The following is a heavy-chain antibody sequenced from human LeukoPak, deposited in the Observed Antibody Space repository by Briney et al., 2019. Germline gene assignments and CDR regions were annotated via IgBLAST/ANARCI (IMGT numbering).Heavy chain of an antibody. CDR3: AREVDTDLEYLQH. Sequence: GGSLRLSCAASGFAFSSYAMHWVRQAPGKGLEGVAVISYDGSNKYYADPVKGRFTISRDNSKNTLYLQMNSLRAEDTAVYYCAREVDTDLEYLQHWGQGTLVTVSS. CDR2: ISYDGSNK. J-gene: IGHJ1*01. V-gene: IGHV3-30-3*01. CDR1: GFAFSSYA. D-gene: IGHD5-18*01.